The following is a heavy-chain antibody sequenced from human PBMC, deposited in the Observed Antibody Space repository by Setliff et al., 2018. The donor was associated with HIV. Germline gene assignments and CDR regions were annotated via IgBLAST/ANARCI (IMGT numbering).Heavy chain of an antibody. V-gene: IGHV4-59*11. CDR1: GGSISSHY. D-gene: IGHD5-18*01. Sequence: SETLSLTCTVSGGSISSHYWSWIRQPPGKGLEWIGYIYYSGSTNYNPYLKSRVTISVDTSKNQFSLKLSSVTAADTAVYYWARGNTAMVYPYYYGMDVWGQGTTVTVSS. J-gene: IGHJ6*02. CDR2: IYYSGST. CDR3: ARGNTAMVYPYYYGMDV.